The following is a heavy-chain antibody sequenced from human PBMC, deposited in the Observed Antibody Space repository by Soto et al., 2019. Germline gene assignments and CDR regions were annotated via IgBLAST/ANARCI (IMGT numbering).Heavy chain of an antibody. CDR1: GFTFSTSG. Sequence: QVQMVESGGGVVQPGTSLRLSCATSGFTFSTSGMHWVRQAPGKGLEWVAMISHDGSVTYYTDSVQGRFTISRDTPKNTLYLQLNSLRDEDTAIYYCPKDWGSSGCYNCFDPWGQGTRVTVS. J-gene: IGHJ5*02. V-gene: IGHV3-30*18. D-gene: IGHD6-25*01. CDR3: PKDWGSSGCYNCFDP. CDR2: ISHDGSVT.